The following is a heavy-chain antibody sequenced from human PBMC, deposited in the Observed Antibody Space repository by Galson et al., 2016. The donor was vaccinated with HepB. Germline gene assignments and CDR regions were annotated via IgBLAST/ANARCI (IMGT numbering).Heavy chain of an antibody. CDR3: ARDKIVYYDSGSQYYIDY. CDR2: ITYDGSYK. J-gene: IGHJ4*02. Sequence: SLRLSCAASGFTFSSYAMHWVRQAPGQGLEWVAIITYDGSYKFYADSVKGRFTISRDNSKNTLYMQMNSLRAEDTAVYYCARDKIVYYDSGSQYYIDYWGQGTLVAVSS. D-gene: IGHD3-10*01. V-gene: IGHV3-30-3*01. CDR1: GFTFSSYA.